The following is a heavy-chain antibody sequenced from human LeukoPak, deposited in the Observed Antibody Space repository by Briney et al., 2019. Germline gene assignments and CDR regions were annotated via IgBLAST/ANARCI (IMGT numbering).Heavy chain of an antibody. CDR1: GGSFNGYS. J-gene: IGHJ5*02. CDR3: ARLEGTSWTGFWLDP. V-gene: IGHV4-34*01. D-gene: IGHD3/OR15-3a*01. Sequence: PSETLSLTCAVIGGSFNGYSWTWLRQAPGKGLEWIGDIDHGGNTRYTPSLKSRLIISVDTSNQQFSLNLRSATAADTAVYYCARLEGTSWTGFWLDPWGQGTLVTVSS. CDR2: IDHGGNT.